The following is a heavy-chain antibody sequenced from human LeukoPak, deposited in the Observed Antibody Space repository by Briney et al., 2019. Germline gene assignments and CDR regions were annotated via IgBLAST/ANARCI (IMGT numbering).Heavy chain of an antibody. J-gene: IGHJ4*02. V-gene: IGHV5-51*01. CDR3: ARRLASSKGFDY. Sequence: GESLKISCKRSEYIFTDYWIAWVPQIPGKGLEWMGIIYPGDSDTRYSPSFQGQVTISDDKSIFTAYLQWSSLKAWDTAMYYCARRLASSKGFDYWGEGTMVGV. CDR1: EYIFTDYW. D-gene: IGHD6-13*01. CDR2: IYPGDSDT.